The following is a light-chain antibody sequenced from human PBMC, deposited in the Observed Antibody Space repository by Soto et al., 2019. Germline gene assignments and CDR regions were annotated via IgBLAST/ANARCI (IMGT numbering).Light chain of an antibody. J-gene: IGKJ1*01. CDR2: AAS. V-gene: IGKV1-39*01. Sequence: DVQMTQSPSSLSASVGARVTIACRASQSISNFLNWFQQKPGKAPKLLIYAASSLQSGVPSRFSGSGSGTDFTLTISSLQPEDFATYYCQQSYFAPPTFGQGTKVEIK. CDR3: QQSYFAPPT. CDR1: QSISNF.